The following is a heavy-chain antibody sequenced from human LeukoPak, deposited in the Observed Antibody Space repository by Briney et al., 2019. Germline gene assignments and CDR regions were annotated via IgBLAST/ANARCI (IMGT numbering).Heavy chain of an antibody. CDR1: GFTFSSYN. CDR3: AKDGGYYDSSGYLVLGADYYYMDV. Sequence: GGSLRLSCAASGFTFSSYNMNWVRRAPGKGLEWVSSISTSSSYIYYADSVRGRFTISRDNAKNSLYLQMNSLRAEDTAVYYCAKDGGYYDSSGYLVLGADYYYMDVWGKGTTVTISS. CDR2: ISTSSSYI. J-gene: IGHJ6*03. V-gene: IGHV3-21*01. D-gene: IGHD3-22*01.